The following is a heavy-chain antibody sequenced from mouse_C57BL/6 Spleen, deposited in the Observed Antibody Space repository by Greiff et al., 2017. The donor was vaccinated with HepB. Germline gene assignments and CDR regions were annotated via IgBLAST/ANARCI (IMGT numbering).Heavy chain of an antibody. J-gene: IGHJ4*01. D-gene: IGHD1-1*01. CDR1: GYAFSSYW. Sequence: VQLQQSGAELVKPGASVKISCKASGYAFSSYWMNWVKQRPGKGLEWIGQIYPGDGDTNYNGKFKGKATLTADKSSSTAYMQLSSLTSEDSAVYFCARKIYYYGSRAMDYWGQGTSVTVSS. CDR3: ARKIYYYGSRAMDY. V-gene: IGHV1-80*01. CDR2: IYPGDGDT.